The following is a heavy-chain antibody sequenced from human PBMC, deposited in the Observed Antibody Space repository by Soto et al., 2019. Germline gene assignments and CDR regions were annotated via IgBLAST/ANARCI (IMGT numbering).Heavy chain of an antibody. CDR3: ARGLVRVLDY. Sequence: SETLSLTCAVYGGSFSGYYWSWIRQPPGKGLEWIGEINHSGSTNYNPSLKSRVTISVDTSKNQFSLKLSSVTAADTAVYYCARGLVRVLDYWGQGALVTVSS. J-gene: IGHJ4*02. CDR1: GGSFSGYY. D-gene: IGHD6-6*01. CDR2: INHSGST. V-gene: IGHV4-34*01.